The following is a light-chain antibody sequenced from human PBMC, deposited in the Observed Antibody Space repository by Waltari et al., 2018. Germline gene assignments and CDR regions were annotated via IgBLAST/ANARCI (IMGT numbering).Light chain of an antibody. CDR2: GAS. J-gene: IGKJ3*01. CDR1: QTIDTS. V-gene: IGKV1-39*01. Sequence: IQMTQSPSSLSASVGDTVTVNCRASQTIDTSLNWFQQRPGKAPKLIISGASSLQGGVPARCRGSASGTDFTLTITSLRPEDFATYYCQQSYSAPFTFGPGTKVD. CDR3: QQSYSAPFT.